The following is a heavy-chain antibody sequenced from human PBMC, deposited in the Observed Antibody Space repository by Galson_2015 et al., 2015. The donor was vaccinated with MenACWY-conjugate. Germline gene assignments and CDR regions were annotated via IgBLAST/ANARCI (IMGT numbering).Heavy chain of an antibody. CDR3: ANLYCGGDCYSGGAFDI. J-gene: IGHJ3*02. CDR1: GFTVSSNY. Sequence: SLRLSCAASGFTVSSNYMSWVRQAPGKGLEWVSVIYSGGSTYYADSVKGRFTISRDNSKNTLYLQMNSLRAEDPAVYYCANLYCGGDCYSGGAFDIWGQGTMVTVSS. D-gene: IGHD2-21*02. V-gene: IGHV3-53*01. CDR2: IYSGGST.